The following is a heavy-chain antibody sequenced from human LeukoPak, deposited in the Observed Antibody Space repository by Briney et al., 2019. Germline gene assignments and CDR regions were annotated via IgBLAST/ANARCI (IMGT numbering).Heavy chain of an antibody. Sequence: GASVKVSCKASGYTFTSYAMHWVRQAPGQRLEWMGWINAGNGNTKYSQKFQGRVTITRDTSASTAYMELSSLRSEDTAVYYCARVTPKGYSSGWYGYWGQGTLVAVSS. D-gene: IGHD6-19*01. CDR2: INAGNGNT. CDR3: ARVTPKGYSSGWYGY. CDR1: GYTFTSYA. J-gene: IGHJ4*02. V-gene: IGHV1-3*01.